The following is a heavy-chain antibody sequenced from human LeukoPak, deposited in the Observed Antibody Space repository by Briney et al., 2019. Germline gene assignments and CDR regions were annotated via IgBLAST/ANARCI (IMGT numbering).Heavy chain of an antibody. Sequence: TSETLSLTCTVSGGSISSITYYWAWIRQPPGKGLEWIGSIYYSGSTYYNPSLKSRITISVDTSKNQFSLKLSSVTAADTAVYYCVGVSSGWYYFDYWGQGTLVTVSS. J-gene: IGHJ4*02. D-gene: IGHD6-19*01. CDR3: VGVSSGWYYFDY. CDR2: IYYSGST. V-gene: IGHV4-39*01. CDR1: GGSISSITYY.